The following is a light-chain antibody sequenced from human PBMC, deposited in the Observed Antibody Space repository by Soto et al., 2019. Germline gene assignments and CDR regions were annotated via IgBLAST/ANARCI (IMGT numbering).Light chain of an antibody. CDR3: QQYGSSPRT. CDR2: TGS. Sequence: DIQMTQPPSSVSASVGDRVTITCRASQAIDSWLAWYQQEPGEAPKLLIFTGSLLHSGVPPRFSGSGSGTDFTLTISRLEPEDFAVYYCQQYGSSPRTFGQGTKVDIK. J-gene: IGKJ1*01. V-gene: IGKV1-12*01. CDR1: QAIDSW.